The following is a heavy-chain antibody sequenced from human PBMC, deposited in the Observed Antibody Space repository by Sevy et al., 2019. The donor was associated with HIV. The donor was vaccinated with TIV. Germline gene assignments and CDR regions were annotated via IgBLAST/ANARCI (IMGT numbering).Heavy chain of an antibody. V-gene: IGHV3-74*01. CDR3: ARVPLRTYYYDSSGYGNYGIDV. CDR2: INSDGSST. Sequence: GGSLRLSCAASGFTFSSYWMHWVRQAPGKGLVWVSRINSDGSSTSYADSVKGRFTISRDNARNTLYLQVNSLRAEDTAVDDCARVPLRTYYYDSSGYGNYGIDVWGQGTMVTVSS. CDR1: GFTFSSYW. J-gene: IGHJ6*02. D-gene: IGHD3-22*01.